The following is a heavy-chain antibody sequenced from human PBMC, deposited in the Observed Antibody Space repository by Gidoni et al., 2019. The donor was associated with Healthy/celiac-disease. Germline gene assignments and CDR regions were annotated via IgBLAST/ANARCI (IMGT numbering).Heavy chain of an antibody. V-gene: IGHV4-34*01. Sequence: QVQLQPWGAGLLKPSETLSLTCAVYGGSFSGYYWSWIRQPPGKGLEWIGEINHSGSTNYNPSLKSRVTISVDTSKNQFSLKLSSVTAADTAVYYCARGSHSYSSSSQAHAFDIWGQGTMDTVSS. CDR3: ARGSHSYSSSSQAHAFDI. CDR1: GGSFSGYY. D-gene: IGHD6-6*01. CDR2: INHSGST. J-gene: IGHJ3*02.